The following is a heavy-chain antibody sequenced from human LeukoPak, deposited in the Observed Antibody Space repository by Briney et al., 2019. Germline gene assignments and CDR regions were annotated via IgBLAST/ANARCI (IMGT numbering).Heavy chain of an antibody. V-gene: IGHV4-61*01. CDR2: IYYSGST. Sequence: SETLSLTCTVSGVSISSSNSYWGWIRQPPGKGLEWIGYIYYSGSTNYNPSLKSRVTISVDTSKKQFSLKLTSVTVADTAVYYCARETSQKGAHYMDVWGKGTTVTISS. CDR3: ARETSQKGAHYMDV. CDR1: GVSISSSNSY. D-gene: IGHD3-16*01. J-gene: IGHJ6*03.